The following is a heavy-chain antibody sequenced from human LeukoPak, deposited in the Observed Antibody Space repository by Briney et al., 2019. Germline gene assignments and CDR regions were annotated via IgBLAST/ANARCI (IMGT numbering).Heavy chain of an antibody. J-gene: IGHJ4*02. CDR1: GFSFRSFT. CDR3: ARDRGYVFDY. V-gene: IGHV3-48*01. Sequence: GGSLRLSCAASGFSFRSFTMHWVRQAPGKGLEWVSYISSSSSTIYYADSVKGRFTISRDSSKNTLYLQMNSLRAEDTAVYYCARDRGYVFDYWGQGTLVTVSS. D-gene: IGHD5-12*01. CDR2: ISSSSSTI.